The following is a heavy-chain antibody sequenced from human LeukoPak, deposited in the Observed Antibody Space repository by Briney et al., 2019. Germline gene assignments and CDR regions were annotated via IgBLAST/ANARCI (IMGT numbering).Heavy chain of an antibody. J-gene: IGHJ6*02. CDR2: ISYDGSNK. V-gene: IGHV3-30-3*01. Sequence: GGSLRLSCAASGVSFSSYAMHWVRQAPGKGLEWVADISYDGSNKYYADPVKGRFTNARDKSNNRLYLQMNSLKPEVTAVYYRARDKGITMIRGDIYGMDVWGQGTTVTVSS. D-gene: IGHD3-22*01. CDR1: GVSFSSYA. CDR3: ARDKGITMIRGDIYGMDV.